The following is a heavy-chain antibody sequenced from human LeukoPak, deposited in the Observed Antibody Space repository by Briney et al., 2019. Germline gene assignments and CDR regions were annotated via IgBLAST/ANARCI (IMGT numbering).Heavy chain of an antibody. V-gene: IGHV3-23*01. CDR3: AIVFTYPAVGLSRTFDY. Sequence: SGGSLRLSCAASGFTFSSYAMSWVRQPPGKGLEWVSAISGSGNTTPYADSVKGRFTISRDNSRNTLYLQMNSLRAEDTAVYYSAIVFTYPAVGLSRTFDYWGLGTLVTVSS. CDR2: ISGSGNTT. J-gene: IGHJ4*02. CDR1: GFTFSSYA. D-gene: IGHD2-8*01.